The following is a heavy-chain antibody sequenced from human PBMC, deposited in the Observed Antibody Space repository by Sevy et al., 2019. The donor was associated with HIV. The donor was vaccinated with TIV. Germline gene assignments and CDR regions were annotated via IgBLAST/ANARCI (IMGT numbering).Heavy chain of an antibody. CDR1: GYTLTELC. CDR2: FDPEDGET. V-gene: IGHV1-24*01. Sequence: ASVKVSCKVSGYTLTELCMHWVRHAPGKGLEWMGGFDPEDGETIYAQKFQGRVTMTEDTSTDTAYMELSSLRSEDTAVYYCVTCSGGSCYNYWGQGTLVTVSS. D-gene: IGHD2-15*01. CDR3: VTCSGGSCYNY. J-gene: IGHJ4*02.